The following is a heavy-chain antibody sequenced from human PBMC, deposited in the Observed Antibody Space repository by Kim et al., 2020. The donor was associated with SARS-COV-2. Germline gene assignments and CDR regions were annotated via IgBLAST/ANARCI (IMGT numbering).Heavy chain of an antibody. V-gene: IGHV3-43*01. Sequence: RGRFTISRDNSKNSLYLQMNSLRTGDTALYYCAKGDYDILTGYYHYGMDVWGQGTTVTVSS. CDR3: AKGDYDILTGYYHYGMDV. D-gene: IGHD3-9*01. J-gene: IGHJ6*02.